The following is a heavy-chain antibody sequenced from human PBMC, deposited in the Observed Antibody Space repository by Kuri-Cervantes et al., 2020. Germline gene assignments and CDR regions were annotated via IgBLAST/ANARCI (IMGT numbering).Heavy chain of an antibody. J-gene: IGHJ4*02. Sequence: LSLTCAASGFTFSSSAMHWVRQAPGKGLEWVAVISYDGSKKLYADSVKGRFTISRDNAKNSLYLQMNSLRAEDTAVYYCARVPFGYSISDYWGQGTLVTVSS. V-gene: IGHV3-30*04. D-gene: IGHD2-15*01. CDR2: ISYDGSKK. CDR3: ARVPFGYSISDY. CDR1: GFTFSSSA.